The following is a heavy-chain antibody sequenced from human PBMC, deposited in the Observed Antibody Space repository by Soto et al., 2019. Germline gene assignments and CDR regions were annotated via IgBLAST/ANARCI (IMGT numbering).Heavy chain of an antibody. Sequence: GGSLRLSCAASGFGFNSYAMGWVRQAPGKGLEWVSLISAGGSSTYYADSVQGRFKISRDNSKNTLYLQMSSLVADDTAVNYRAKRMAPAGPADYWGQGTLVTVSS. J-gene: IGHJ4*02. CDR2: ISAGGSST. CDR3: AKRMAPAGPADY. D-gene: IGHD6-13*01. V-gene: IGHV3-23*01. CDR1: GFGFNSYA.